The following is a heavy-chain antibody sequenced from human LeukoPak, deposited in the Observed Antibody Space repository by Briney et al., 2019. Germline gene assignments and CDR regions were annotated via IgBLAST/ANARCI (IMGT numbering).Heavy chain of an antibody. Sequence: GGSLRLSCAASGFTFSSYGMHWVRQAPGKGLEWVSFISTGGTNKYYADSVRGRFTISRDNAKNSLYLQMNSLRAEDRAVYYCARSRGSVEYWGQGTLVTVSS. CDR1: GFTFSSYG. D-gene: IGHD3-10*01. CDR2: ISTGGTNK. V-gene: IGHV3-48*04. CDR3: ARSRGSVEY. J-gene: IGHJ4*02.